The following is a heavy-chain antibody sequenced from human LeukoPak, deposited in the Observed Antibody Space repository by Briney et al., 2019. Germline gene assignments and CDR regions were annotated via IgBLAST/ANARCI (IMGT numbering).Heavy chain of an antibody. CDR1: GLTVSPNC. Sequence: GGSLRLSCAASGLTVSPNCMSWVRQAPGKGLEWVSFIYSGGNTYYADSVKGRFTISRDNAQNSLYLQMKSLRAEDTAVYFCARGAVAGRGAFDYWGQGTLVTVSS. J-gene: IGHJ4*02. V-gene: IGHV3-53*01. CDR3: ARGAVAGRGAFDY. D-gene: IGHD6-19*01. CDR2: IYSGGNT.